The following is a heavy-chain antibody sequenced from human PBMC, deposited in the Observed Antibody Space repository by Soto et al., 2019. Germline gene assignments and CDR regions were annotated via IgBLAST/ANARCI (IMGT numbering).Heavy chain of an antibody. D-gene: IGHD4-4*01. CDR2: ISAYNGNT. V-gene: IGHV1-18*01. CDR3: ARAPDNYRWFDP. J-gene: IGHJ5*02. Sequence: SVQVSCKPSGYTFTSYVSSWVRQAPGQGLEWMGWISAYNGNTNYAQKLQGRVTMTTDTSTSTAYMELRSLRSDYTAVYYCARAPDNYRWFDPWGQGTLVTVSS. CDR1: GYTFTSYV.